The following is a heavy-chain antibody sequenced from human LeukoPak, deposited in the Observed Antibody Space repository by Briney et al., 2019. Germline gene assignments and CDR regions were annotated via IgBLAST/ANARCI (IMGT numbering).Heavy chain of an antibody. D-gene: IGHD6-19*01. J-gene: IGHJ2*01. CDR2: IYYSGST. Sequence: PSETLFLTCTVSGGSISSSSYYWGWIRQPPGKGLEWIGSIYYSGSTYYNPSLKSRVTISVDTSKNQFSLKLSSVTAADTAVYYCARHAGSGWSSSLYWYFDLWGRGTLVTVSS. CDR1: GGSISSSSYY. V-gene: IGHV4-39*01. CDR3: ARHAGSGWSSSLYWYFDL.